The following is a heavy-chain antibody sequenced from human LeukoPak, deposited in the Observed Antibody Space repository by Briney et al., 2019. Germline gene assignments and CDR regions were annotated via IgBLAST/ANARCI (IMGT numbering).Heavy chain of an antibody. CDR1: GFTFSSYA. D-gene: IGHD3-9*01. CDR2: ITSGGDYI. V-gene: IGHV3-21*01. Sequence: NPGGSLRLSCAASGFTFSSYAMSWVRQAPGKGLEWVSSITSGGDYIYYADSVKGRFTTSRDNAKNSLSLQLNSLRVEDTAVYYCARGHYDVLAASYKWTPDYWGQGTLVTVSS. J-gene: IGHJ4*02. CDR3: ARGHYDVLAASYKWTPDY.